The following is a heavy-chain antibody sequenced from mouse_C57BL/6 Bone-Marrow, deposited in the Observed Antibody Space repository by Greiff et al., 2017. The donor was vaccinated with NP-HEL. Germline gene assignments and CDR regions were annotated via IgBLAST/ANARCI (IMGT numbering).Heavy chain of an antibody. CDR1: GYAFSSSW. CDR2: IYPGDGDT. CDR3: ARGLLRGAY. Sequence: QVQLQQSGPELVKPGASVKISCKASGYAFSSSWMNWVKQRPGKGLEWIGRIYPGDGDTNYNGKFKGKATLTANKSSSTAYMQLSSLTSEDSAVYFCARGLLRGAYWGKGTLVTVSA. D-gene: IGHD2-3*01. V-gene: IGHV1-82*01. J-gene: IGHJ3*01.